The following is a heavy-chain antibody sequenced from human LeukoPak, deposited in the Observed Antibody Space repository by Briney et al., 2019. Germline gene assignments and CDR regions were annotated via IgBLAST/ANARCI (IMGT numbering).Heavy chain of an antibody. CDR1: GGSISSYY. V-gene: IGHV3-15*01. CDR3: TTGLRAADTN. CDR2: IKSKTDGGTT. J-gene: IGHJ4*02. Sequence: PSETLSLTCTVSGGSISSYYWSWIRQPAGKGLEWIGRIKSKTDGGTTDYAAPVKGRFTISRDDSKNTLYLQMNSLKTEGTAVYYCTTGLRAADTNWGLGTLVTVSS. D-gene: IGHD6-13*01.